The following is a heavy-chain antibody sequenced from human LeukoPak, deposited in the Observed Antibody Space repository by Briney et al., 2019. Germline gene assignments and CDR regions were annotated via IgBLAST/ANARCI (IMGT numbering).Heavy chain of an antibody. CDR2: INHSGST. J-gene: IGHJ4*02. CDR1: GGSLSGYY. D-gene: IGHD4-17*01. V-gene: IGHV4-34*01. CDR3: ARSIMTTVTTFGY. Sequence: PSETLSLTCAVYGGSLSGYYWSWIRQPPGKGLEWIGEINHSGSTNYNPSLKSRVTISKDTSKSQFSLKLSSVTAADTAVYFCARSIMTTVTTFGYWGQGTLVTVSS.